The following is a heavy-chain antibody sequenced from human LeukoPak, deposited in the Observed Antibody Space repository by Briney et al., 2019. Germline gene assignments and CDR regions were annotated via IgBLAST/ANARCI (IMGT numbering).Heavy chain of an antibody. CDR3: ARRGDSRGYYDAFDI. Sequence: GGSLRLSCTASGFTFGTYNMHWVRQPTGKGLEWVSAVGTAGDTYYPGSVKGRFTISRENAKNSLYLQMNSLRVGDTAVYYCARRGDSRGYYDAFDIWGQGTMVTVSS. J-gene: IGHJ3*02. CDR1: GFTFGTYN. V-gene: IGHV3-13*01. CDR2: VGTAGDT. D-gene: IGHD3-22*01.